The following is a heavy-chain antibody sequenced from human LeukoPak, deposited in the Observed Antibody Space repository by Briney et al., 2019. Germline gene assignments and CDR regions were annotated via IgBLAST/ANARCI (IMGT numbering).Heavy chain of an antibody. D-gene: IGHD2-15*01. CDR3: AREYCSGGACGRFDP. V-gene: IGHV4-30-2*01. CDR1: GGSISSGGYS. Sequence: SETLSLTCAVSGGSISSGGYSWSWIRQPPGKGLEWIGYIYHSGSTYYNPSLKSRVTISVDRSKNQFSLKLSSVTAADTAVYYCAREYCSGGACGRFDPWGQGTLVTVSS. CDR2: IYHSGST. J-gene: IGHJ5*02.